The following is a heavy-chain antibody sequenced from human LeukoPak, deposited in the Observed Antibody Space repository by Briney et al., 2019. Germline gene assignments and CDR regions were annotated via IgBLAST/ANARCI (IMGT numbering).Heavy chain of an antibody. V-gene: IGHV4-30-2*02. CDR1: GGSISSGGYS. D-gene: IGHD4-17*01. CDR3: ASLYGDYAPFDY. J-gene: IGHJ4*02. CDR2: IYHSGST. Sequence: PSQTLSLTCAVSGGSISSGGYSWSWIRQPPGKGLEWIGYIYHSGSTYYNPSLKSRVTISVDTSKNQFSLKLSSVTAADTAVYYCASLYGDYAPFDYWGQGTLVTVSS.